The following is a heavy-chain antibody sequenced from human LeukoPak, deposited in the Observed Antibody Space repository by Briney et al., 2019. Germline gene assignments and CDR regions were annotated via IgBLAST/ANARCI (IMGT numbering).Heavy chain of an antibody. CDR1: GYTFTSYY. J-gene: IGHJ3*02. CDR3: ARETVITMSFDI. D-gene: IGHD3-10*02. Sequence: ASVKVSCKASGYTFTSYYMHWVRQAPGQGLEWMGIINPSGGSTSYAQKFQGRVTMTRDMSTSTVYMELSSLRSEDTAVYYCARETVITMSFDIWGQGTMVTVFS. V-gene: IGHV1-46*01. CDR2: INPSGGST.